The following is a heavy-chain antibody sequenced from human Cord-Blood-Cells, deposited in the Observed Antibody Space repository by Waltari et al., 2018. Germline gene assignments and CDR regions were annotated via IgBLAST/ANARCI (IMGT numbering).Heavy chain of an antibody. CDR2: IYPGNSAT. D-gene: IGHD6-6*01. Sequence: DVPLAQSGAEVKKPGEPRKIPCKGSGYSFTSYWIGWVRQMPGKGREWMGIIYPGNSATRYSPSFQGQVTISADKSISTAYLQWSSLKASDTAMYYCARGGSIAARPFDYWGQGTLVTVSS. CDR3: ARGGSIAARPFDY. J-gene: IGHJ4*02. CDR1: GYSFTSYW. V-gene: IGHV5-51*01.